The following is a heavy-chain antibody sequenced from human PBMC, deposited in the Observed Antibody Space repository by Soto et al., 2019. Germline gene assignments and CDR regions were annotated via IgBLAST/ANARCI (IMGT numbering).Heavy chain of an antibody. CDR2: IYYSGST. CDR3: ARLSVSGYYQGSEYFQH. Sequence: QLQLQESGPGLVKPSETLSLTCTVSCGSISSSSYYWGWIRQPPGKGLEGIGSIYYSGSTYYNPSLKSRVTISVETSKNRFSLKLSSVTAAGTAVYYCARLSVSGYYQGSEYFQHWGQDTLVTDSS. J-gene: IGHJ1*01. V-gene: IGHV4-39*01. D-gene: IGHD3-22*01. CDR1: CGSISSSSYY.